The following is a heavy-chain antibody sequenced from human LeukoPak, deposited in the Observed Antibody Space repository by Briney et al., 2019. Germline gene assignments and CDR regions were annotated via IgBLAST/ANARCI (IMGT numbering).Heavy chain of an antibody. CDR2: ISSSGSTI. CDR3: ARWLQSEIPRGIDY. D-gene: IGHD5-24*01. Sequence: PGGSLRLSCAASGFTFSDYYMSWIRQAPGKGLEWVSYISSSGSTIYYADSVKGRSTISRDNAKNSLYLQMNSLRAEDTAVYYCARWLQSEIPRGIDYWGQGTLVTVSS. V-gene: IGHV3-11*01. J-gene: IGHJ4*02. CDR1: GFTFSDYY.